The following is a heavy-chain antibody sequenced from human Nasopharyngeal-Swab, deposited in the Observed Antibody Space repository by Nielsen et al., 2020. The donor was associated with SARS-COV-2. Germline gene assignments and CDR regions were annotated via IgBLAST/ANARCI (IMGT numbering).Heavy chain of an antibody. CDR2: IDPSDSYT. J-gene: IGHJ5*02. D-gene: IGHD3-22*01. V-gene: IGHV5-10-1*01. Sequence: MPVSGLLWGGRIDPSDSYTNYSPSFQGHVTISADKSISTAYLQWSSLKASDTAMYYCARQFRGYYDSSGPLSWFDPWGQGTLVTVSS. CDR3: ARQFRGYYDSSGPLSWFDP.